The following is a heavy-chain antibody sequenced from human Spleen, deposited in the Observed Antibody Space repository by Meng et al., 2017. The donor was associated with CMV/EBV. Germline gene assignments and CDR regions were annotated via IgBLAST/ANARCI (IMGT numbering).Heavy chain of an antibody. D-gene: IGHD3-22*01. CDR3: ARDPGPHYYDSSGFFDL. J-gene: IGHJ2*01. CDR2: ISSSGRPI. V-gene: IGHV3-48*03. Sequence: GESLKISCAASGFTSSSYEMNWVRQAPGKGLEWVSYISSSGRPIYYADSVKGRFTISRDNAKNSLYLQMNSLRAEDTAVYYSARDPGPHYYDSSGFFDLWGRGTLVTVSS. CDR1: GFTSSSYE.